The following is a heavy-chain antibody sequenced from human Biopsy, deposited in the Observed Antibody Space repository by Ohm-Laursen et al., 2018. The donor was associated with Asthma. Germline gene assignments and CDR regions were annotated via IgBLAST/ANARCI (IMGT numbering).Heavy chain of an antibody. D-gene: IGHD6-13*01. CDR2: INYRGDT. J-gene: IGHJ5*01. CDR1: GGSFTHYF. V-gene: IGHV4-34*10. Sequence: SETLSLTCAISGGSFTHYFWMWIRQPPGKGLEWIGEINYRGDTNYNPSLESRVSISVDTSTYHFSLRPNSVTAADTAVYYCARSLYSNSWQYVWFDSWGQGTLVTVSS. CDR3: ARSLYSNSWQYVWFDS.